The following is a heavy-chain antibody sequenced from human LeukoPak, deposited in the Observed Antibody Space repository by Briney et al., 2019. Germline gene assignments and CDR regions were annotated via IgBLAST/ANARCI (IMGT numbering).Heavy chain of an antibody. J-gene: IGHJ4*02. Sequence: PSETLSLTCSVSGGSISNSTYYWGWIRQSPGRGLEWIGSIFETGNTYYSPSLKSRVTISVDTSKNQFSLKLSSVTAADTAVYYCANYGDPRGHDYWGQGTLVTVSS. CDR2: IFETGNT. CDR3: ANYGDPRGHDY. CDR1: GGSISNSTYY. D-gene: IGHD4-17*01. V-gene: IGHV4-39*01.